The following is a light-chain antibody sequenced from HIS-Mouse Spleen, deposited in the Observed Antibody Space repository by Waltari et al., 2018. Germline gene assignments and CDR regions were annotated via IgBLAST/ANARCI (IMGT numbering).Light chain of an antibody. J-gene: IGLJ3*02. CDR2: EDS. Sequence: SYELTQPPSVSVSPGQTARITCPGDALPKKHAYWHQQKSRQAPVPVIYEDSKRPPGIPERFSGSSSGTMATLTISGAQVEDEADYYCYSTDSSGNHRRVFGGGTKLTVL. V-gene: IGLV3-10*01. CDR3: YSTDSSGNHRRV. CDR1: ALPKKH.